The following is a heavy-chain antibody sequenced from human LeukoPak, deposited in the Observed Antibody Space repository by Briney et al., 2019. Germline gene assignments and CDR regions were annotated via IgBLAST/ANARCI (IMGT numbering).Heavy chain of an antibody. CDR2: ISSGSTYT. Sequence: GGSLRLSCAASGFTFSDYYMTWTRQAPGKGLEWVSSISSGSTYTNYADSVKGRFTISRDNAKNSLYLQMNSLRVEDTAVYHCARNGYSGYDRLNWFDPWGQGTLVTVSS. D-gene: IGHD5-12*01. J-gene: IGHJ5*02. CDR3: ARNGYSGYDRLNWFDP. V-gene: IGHV3-11*03. CDR1: GFTFSDYY.